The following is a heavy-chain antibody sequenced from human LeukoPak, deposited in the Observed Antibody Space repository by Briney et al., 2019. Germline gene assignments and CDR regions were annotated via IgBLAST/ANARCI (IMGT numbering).Heavy chain of an antibody. CDR3: ARGRGGYFDY. Sequence: ASVKVSCKVFGYTLSKLSIHWVRQAPGGELEWMGGFNPEYRETTYIQRFQDRVTMTEDISTDTAYMELSSLRSEDTAVYYCARGRGGYFDYWGQGTLVTVSS. CDR2: FNPEYRET. J-gene: IGHJ4*02. D-gene: IGHD3-16*01. CDR1: GYTLSKLS. V-gene: IGHV1-24*01.